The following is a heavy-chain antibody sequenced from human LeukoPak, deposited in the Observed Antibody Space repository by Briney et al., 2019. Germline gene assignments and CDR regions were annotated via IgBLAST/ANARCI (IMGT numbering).Heavy chain of an antibody. J-gene: IGHJ6*03. CDR3: ARGRGGKYCSGGSCYSYDYYYYYMDV. CDR2: INPSGGTT. V-gene: IGHV1-46*01. D-gene: IGHD2-15*01. Sequence: ASVKVSCKASGYTFTSYHMHWVRQAPGQALEWMGIINPSGGTTNYAQKFRGRVTMTRDMSTSTVYMELSSLRSEDTAVYYCARGRGGKYCSGGSCYSYDYYYYYMDVWGKGTTVTVSS. CDR1: GYTFTSYH.